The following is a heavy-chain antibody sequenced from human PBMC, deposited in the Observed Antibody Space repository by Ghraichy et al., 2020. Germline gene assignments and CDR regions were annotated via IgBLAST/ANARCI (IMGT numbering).Heavy chain of an antibody. J-gene: IGHJ6*02. V-gene: IGHV4-59*01. CDR3: ARAGGQLEYYYYYGMDV. D-gene: IGHD2-2*01. Sequence: SETLSLTCTLSCGPISSYYWLWMEQPPAKGREGIGCLYYSESTNYIPPLTSRVTISVDTSKNQFSLKLSSVTAADTAVYYCARAGGQLEYYYYYGMDVWRQGTTVPVSS. CDR2: LYYSEST. CDR1: CGPISSYY.